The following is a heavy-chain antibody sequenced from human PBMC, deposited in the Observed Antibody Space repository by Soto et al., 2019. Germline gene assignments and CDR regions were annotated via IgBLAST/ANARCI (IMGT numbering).Heavy chain of an antibody. CDR2: VHHSWGS. CDR1: GAAAGVDY. D-gene: IGHD3-10*01. Sequence: VPGAAAGVDYWSWFRQSPGKRMEWIGYVHHSWGSSYNPSLQSRVAISLDTSKSQFSLKVTSVTATDTAVYYCARQGFGPLHGLVDVWGQGTTVPVSS. J-gene: IGHJ6*02. V-gene: IGHV4-59*08. CDR3: ARQGFGPLHGLVDV.